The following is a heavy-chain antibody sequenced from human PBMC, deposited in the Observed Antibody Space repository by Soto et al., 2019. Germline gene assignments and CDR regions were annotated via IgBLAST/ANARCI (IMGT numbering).Heavy chain of an antibody. J-gene: IGHJ4*02. D-gene: IGHD1-1*01. CDR3: AKESGKQLWYTAPGDY. CDR2: ITGSGGLT. CDR1: GFTFSNYA. Sequence: GGSLRLSCAASGFTFSNYAMSWVRQAPGKGLEWVAGITGSGGLTYYADSVKGRFTISRDNSNDTLSLQMTSLRAEDTAMYYCAKESGKQLWYTAPGDYWGQGILVTVSS. V-gene: IGHV3-23*01.